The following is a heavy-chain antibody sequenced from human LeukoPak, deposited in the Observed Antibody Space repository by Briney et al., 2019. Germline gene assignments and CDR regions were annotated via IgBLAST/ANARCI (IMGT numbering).Heavy chain of an antibody. CDR3: ARGGDGYNWDFDY. CDR2: IYYSGST. Sequence: PSETRSLTCTVSGGSISSYYWSWIRQPPGKGLEWIGYIYYSGSTNYNPSLKSRVTISVDTSKNQFSLKLSSVTAADTAVYYCARGGDGYNWDFDYWGQGTLVTVSS. CDR1: GGSISSYY. D-gene: IGHD5-24*01. V-gene: IGHV4-59*01. J-gene: IGHJ4*02.